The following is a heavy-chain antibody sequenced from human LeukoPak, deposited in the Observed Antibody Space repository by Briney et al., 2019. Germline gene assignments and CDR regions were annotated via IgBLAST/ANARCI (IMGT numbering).Heavy chain of an antibody. CDR1: GYTFTGYY. D-gene: IGHD3-10*01. J-gene: IGHJ4*02. CDR2: INPNSGGT. CDR3: ARARSITMVRGVIITLGY. Sequence: ASVKVSCKASGYTFTGYYMHWVRQAPGQGLEWMGWINPNSGGTNYAQKFQGRVTMTRDTSISTAYMELSRLRSDDTAVYYCARARSITMVRGVIITLGYWGQGTLVTVSS. V-gene: IGHV1-2*02.